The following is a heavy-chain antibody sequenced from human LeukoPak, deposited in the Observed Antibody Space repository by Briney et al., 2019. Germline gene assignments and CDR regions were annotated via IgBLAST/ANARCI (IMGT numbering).Heavy chain of an antibody. CDR1: GFNVRSNY. CDR3: ARNLLSPAAPFDY. J-gene: IGHJ4*02. V-gene: IGHV3-53*01. CDR2: IYSGGST. Sequence: PGGSLRLSCVASGFNVRSNYMSWVRQAPGKGLEWVSVIYSGGSTYYSKSVEGRVTISRDNSKNTLYLQMNSLRVEDTAVYYCARNLLSPAAPFDYWGPGTLVTVSS. D-gene: IGHD6-25*01.